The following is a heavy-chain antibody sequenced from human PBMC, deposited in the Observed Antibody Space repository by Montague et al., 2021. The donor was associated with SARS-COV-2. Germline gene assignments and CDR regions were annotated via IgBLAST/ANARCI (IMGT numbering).Heavy chain of an antibody. CDR2: IHYTGST. CDR3: AREQDWASHFDL. J-gene: IGHJ5*02. V-gene: IGHV4-59*02. Sequence: SETLSLTCTVSGDSVDSDCWSWVRQLPGERLEWIVHIHYTGSTEYNPPPKSRASISADASRNSLSLSLASVTAADTAVYYCAREQDWASHFDLWGQGSLVTVSS. D-gene: IGHD3/OR15-3a*01. CDR1: GDSVDSDC.